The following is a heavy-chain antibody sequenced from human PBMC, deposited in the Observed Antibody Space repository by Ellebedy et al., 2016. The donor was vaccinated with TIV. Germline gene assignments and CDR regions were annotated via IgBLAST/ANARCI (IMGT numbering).Heavy chain of an antibody. CDR1: GFTVSSNY. CDR3: ARTDCSGRSCYSFFNH. J-gene: IGHJ1*01. V-gene: IGHV3-53*01. D-gene: IGHD2-15*01. Sequence: GESLKISCVASGFTVSSNYMFWVRQAPGKGLEWVALQHSTDIPYYADSVRGRFTVSRDDSQNTLFLQMNSLRGDDTAVYYCARTDCSGRSCYSFFNHWGQGTLVTVSS. CDR2: QHSTDIP.